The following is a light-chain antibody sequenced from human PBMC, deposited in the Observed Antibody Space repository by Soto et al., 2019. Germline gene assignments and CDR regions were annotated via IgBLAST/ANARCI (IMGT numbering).Light chain of an antibody. CDR2: SNI. CDR1: SSNIGRNY. CDR3: AVWDDSLSGPV. J-gene: IGLJ2*01. Sequence: QSVLAQPPSASGTPGQRVTISCSGSSSNIGRNYVYWYQQLPGTAPKLLIYSNIQRPSGVPDRFSGSKSGTSALLAISGLRSEDEADYYCAVWDDSLSGPVFGGGTKVTVL. V-gene: IGLV1-47*02.